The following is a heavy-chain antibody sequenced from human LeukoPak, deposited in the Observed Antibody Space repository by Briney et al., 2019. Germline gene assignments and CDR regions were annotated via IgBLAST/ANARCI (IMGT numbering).Heavy chain of an antibody. J-gene: IGHJ3*02. V-gene: IGHV1-24*01. Sequence: ASVKVSCKVSGYTLTELSMHWVRQAPGKGLEWMGGFDPEDGETIYAQKFQGRVTMTEDTSTDTAYMELNSLRAEDTALYYCARVPAPEDSSGYYAAFDIWGQGTMVTVSS. D-gene: IGHD3-22*01. CDR3: ARVPAPEDSSGYYAAFDI. CDR2: FDPEDGET. CDR1: GYTLTELS.